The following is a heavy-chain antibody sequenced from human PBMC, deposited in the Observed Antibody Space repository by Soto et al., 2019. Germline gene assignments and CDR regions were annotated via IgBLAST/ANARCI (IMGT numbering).Heavy chain of an antibody. V-gene: IGHV1-3*05. CDR1: GYTFTSYA. J-gene: IGHJ4*02. Sequence: QVQLVQSGAEEKKPGASVKVSCKASGYTFTSYAMHWVRQAPGQRLEWMGWITGGNGNTKYSQKFQGRVTITRDTSASTADMDLSSLRSEDTAVYYCARVSGWYHLDYWGQGTLVTVSS. CDR2: ITGGNGNT. CDR3: ARVSGWYHLDY. D-gene: IGHD6-19*01.